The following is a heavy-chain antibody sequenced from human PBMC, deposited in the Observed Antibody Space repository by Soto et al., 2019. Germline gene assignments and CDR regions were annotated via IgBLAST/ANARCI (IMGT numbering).Heavy chain of an antibody. CDR3: AKAGGAAGTVDYFDY. CDR2: INQDGSEK. D-gene: IGHD6-13*01. CDR1: GFTFSTSW. V-gene: IGHV3-7*01. J-gene: IGHJ4*02. Sequence: GGSLRLSCAASGFTFSTSWMDWVRQTPGKGLEWVANINQDGSEKNYVDSGKGRFTISRDNAKNSLFLQMSSLTAEDSGLYYCAKAGGAAGTVDYFDYWGQGTLVTVSS.